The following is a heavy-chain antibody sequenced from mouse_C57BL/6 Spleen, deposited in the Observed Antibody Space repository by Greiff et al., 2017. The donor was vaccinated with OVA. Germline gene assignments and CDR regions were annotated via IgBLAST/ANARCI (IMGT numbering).Heavy chain of an antibody. V-gene: IGHV14-3*01. D-gene: IGHD1-1*01. CDR3: ARHYYGSSYNFDY. CDR2: IDPANGNT. Sequence: SVAELVRPGASVKLSCTASGFNIKNTYMHWVKQRPEQGLEWIGRIDPANGNTKYAPKFQGKATITADTSSNTAYLQLSSLTSEDTAIYYCARHYYGSSYNFDYWGQGTTLTVSA. J-gene: IGHJ2*01. CDR1: GFNIKNTY.